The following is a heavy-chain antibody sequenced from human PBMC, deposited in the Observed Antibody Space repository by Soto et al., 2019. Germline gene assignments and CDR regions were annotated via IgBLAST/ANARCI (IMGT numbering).Heavy chain of an antibody. D-gene: IGHD2-2*01. CDR1: GFTFSSYW. CDR2: IKQDGSEK. V-gene: IGHV3-7*01. J-gene: IGHJ1*01. Sequence: EVQLVESGGGLVQPGGSLRLACAASGFTFSSYWMSWVRQAPGKGLEWVANIKQDGSEKYYVDSVKGRFTISRDNAKNSLYLQMNSLRAEDTAVYYCARGRTSSYIKNPSQHWGQGTLVTVSS. CDR3: ARGRTSSYIKNPSQH.